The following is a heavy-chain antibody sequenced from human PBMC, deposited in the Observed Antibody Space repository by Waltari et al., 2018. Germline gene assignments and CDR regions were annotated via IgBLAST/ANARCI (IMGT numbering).Heavy chain of an antibody. CDR1: GGSISSGSYY. Sequence: QVQLQESGPGLVKPSQTLSLTCTVSGGSISSGSYYWSWIRQPAGKGLEWIGRIYTSGSTNYNPSRQSRVTISVDTSKNQFSLKLSSVTAADTAVYYCARDHSYLFDYWGQGTLVTVSS. J-gene: IGHJ4*02. CDR3: ARDHSYLFDY. D-gene: IGHD1-26*01. CDR2: IYTSGST. V-gene: IGHV4-61*02.